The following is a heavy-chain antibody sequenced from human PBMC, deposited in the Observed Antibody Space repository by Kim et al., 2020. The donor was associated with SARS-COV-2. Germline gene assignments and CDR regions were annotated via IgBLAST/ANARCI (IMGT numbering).Heavy chain of an antibody. Sequence: SMRTINYEDLVKGRLPISRDNAKNALYLQMNSLGAEDTAVYYCAEIAAAGYWGQGTLVTVSS. CDR2: SMRTI. J-gene: IGHJ4*02. CDR3: AEIAAAGY. V-gene: IGHV3-48*01. D-gene: IGHD6-13*01.